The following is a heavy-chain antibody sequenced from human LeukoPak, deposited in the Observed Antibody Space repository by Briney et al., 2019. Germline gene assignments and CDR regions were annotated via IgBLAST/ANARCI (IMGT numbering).Heavy chain of an antibody. CDR2: ISAYNGNT. V-gene: IGHV1-18*01. CDR1: GGTFSSYA. D-gene: IGHD6-19*01. Sequence: ASVKVSCKASGGTFSSYAISWVRQAPGQGLEWMGSISAYNGNTNYAQKLQGRVTMTTDTSTSTAYMELRSLRSDDTAVYYCATEEEQWLKEDPSLDYWGQGTLVTVSS. CDR3: ATEEEQWLKEDPSLDY. J-gene: IGHJ4*02.